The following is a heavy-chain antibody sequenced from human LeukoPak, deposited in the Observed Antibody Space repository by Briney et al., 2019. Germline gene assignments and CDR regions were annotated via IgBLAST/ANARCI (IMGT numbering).Heavy chain of an antibody. CDR2: ISSSSSYI. D-gene: IGHD3-10*01. CDR1: GFTFSSYS. V-gene: IGHV3-21*01. CDR3: AREHYYGSGSYYTRAGFDP. J-gene: IGHJ5*02. Sequence: GGSLRLSCAASGFTFSSYSMNWVRQAPGKGLEWVSSISSSSSYIYYADSVKGRFTISRDNAKNSLYLQMNSLRAEDTAVYYCAREHYYGSGSYYTRAGFDPWGQGTLVTVSS.